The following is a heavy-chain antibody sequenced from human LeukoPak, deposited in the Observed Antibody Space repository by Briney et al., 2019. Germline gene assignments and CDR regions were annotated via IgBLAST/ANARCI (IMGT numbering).Heavy chain of an antibody. Sequence: GGSLRLSCAASGFTFSSYDMHWVRQATGKGLEWVSAIGTAGDTYYPGSVKGRFTISRESAKNSLYLQMNSLRAGDTAVYYCARGYDILTDDNYFDYWGQGTLVTVSS. CDR3: ARGYDILTDDNYFDY. D-gene: IGHD3-9*01. J-gene: IGHJ4*02. V-gene: IGHV3-13*01. CDR2: IGTAGDT. CDR1: GFTFSSYD.